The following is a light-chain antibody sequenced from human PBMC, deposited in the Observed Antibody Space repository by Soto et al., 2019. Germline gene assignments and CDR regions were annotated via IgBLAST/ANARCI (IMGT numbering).Light chain of an antibody. Sequence: QSVLTQPPSASGTPGQRVTISCSGSSSNIGGNYVYWYQQLPGTAPKVLIYSSNQRPSGVPDRFSGSKSGTSASLAISGLRSEDEAGYYCATWDDSLRGWVFGGGTKVTVL. V-gene: IGLV1-47*02. CDR1: SSNIGGNY. CDR2: SSN. CDR3: ATWDDSLRGWV. J-gene: IGLJ3*02.